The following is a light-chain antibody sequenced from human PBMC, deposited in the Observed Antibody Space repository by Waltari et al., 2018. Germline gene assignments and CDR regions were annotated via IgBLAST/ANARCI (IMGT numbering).Light chain of an antibody. CDR2: VNSDGSH. V-gene: IGLV4-69*01. CDR3: QTGGHGTWV. Sequence: QLVLTQSPSASASLGASVKLTCTLSSGHSSHVLPWLQQQPEKGPRYLMKVNSDGSHNKGDEIPDRFSGSSSGAERYLTISSLQSEDEADYYCQTGGHGTWVFGGGTKLTVL. CDR1: SGHSSHV. J-gene: IGLJ3*02.